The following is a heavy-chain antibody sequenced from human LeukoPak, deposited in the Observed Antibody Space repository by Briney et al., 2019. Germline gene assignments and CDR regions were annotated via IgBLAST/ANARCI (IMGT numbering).Heavy chain of an antibody. Sequence: GGSLRLSCAASGFTFSSYWMSWVRQAPGKGLEWVANIKQDGSEKYYVDSVKGRFTISRDNAKNSLYLQMNSLRAEDTAVYYCAREPYSSGWGYFQHWGQGTLVTVSS. CDR1: GFTFSSYW. CDR2: IKQDGSEK. V-gene: IGHV3-7*01. J-gene: IGHJ1*01. CDR3: AREPYSSGWGYFQH. D-gene: IGHD6-19*01.